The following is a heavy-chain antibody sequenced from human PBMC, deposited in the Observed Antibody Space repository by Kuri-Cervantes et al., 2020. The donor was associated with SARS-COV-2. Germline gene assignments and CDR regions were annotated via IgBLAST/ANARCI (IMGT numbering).Heavy chain of an antibody. CDR2: INPNSGGT. J-gene: IGHJ5*02. V-gene: IGHV1-2*02. D-gene: IGHD2-2*01. Sequence: ASVKASCKASGYTFTDFSIYWVRQVPGQRLEWVGWINPNSGGTNFAQNFQDRVSLTRDTSINTAFMELSTLRSDDTAIYYCARSVPTSTSSSWHPWGPGTLVTVSS. CDR3: ARSVPTSTSSSWHP. CDR1: GYTFTDFS.